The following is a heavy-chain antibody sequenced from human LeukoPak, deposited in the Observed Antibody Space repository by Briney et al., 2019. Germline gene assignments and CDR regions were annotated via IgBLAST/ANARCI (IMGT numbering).Heavy chain of an antibody. Sequence: GGSLRLSCSASGFTFSSYAMHWVRQAPGKGLEYVSAISSNGGSTYYADSVKGRFTISRDNSKNTLYLQMSSLRAEDTAVYYCVKASYCSGGSCYYELDYWGQGTPVTVSS. V-gene: IGHV3-64D*06. CDR3: VKASYCSGGSCYYELDY. D-gene: IGHD2-15*01. J-gene: IGHJ4*02. CDR1: GFTFSSYA. CDR2: ISSNGGST.